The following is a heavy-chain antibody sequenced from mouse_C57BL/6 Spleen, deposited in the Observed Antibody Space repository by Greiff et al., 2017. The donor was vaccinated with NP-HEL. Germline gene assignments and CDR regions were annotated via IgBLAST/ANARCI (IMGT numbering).Heavy chain of an antibody. J-gene: IGHJ4*01. CDR3: ARREYAMDY. Sequence: QVQLQQPGAELVKPGASVKMSCKASGYTFTSYWITWVKQRPGQGLEWIGDIYPGSGSTNYNEKFKSKATLTVDKSSSTAYMQLSSLTSEDSAVYYCARREYAMDYWGQGTSVTVSS. CDR1: GYTFTSYW. CDR2: IYPGSGST. V-gene: IGHV1-55*01.